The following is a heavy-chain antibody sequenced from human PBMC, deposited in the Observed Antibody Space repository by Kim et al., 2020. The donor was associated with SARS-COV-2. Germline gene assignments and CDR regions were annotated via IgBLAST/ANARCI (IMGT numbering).Heavy chain of an antibody. CDR3: AREVRGELLFNYYYYMDV. CDR1: GGSISSYY. D-gene: IGHD1-26*01. Sequence: SETLSLTCTVSGGSISSYYWSWIRQPPGKGLEWIGYIYYSGSTNYNPSLKSRVTISVDTSKNQFSLKLSSVTAADTAVYYCAREVRGELLFNYYYYMDVWGEGTTVTVSS. J-gene: IGHJ6*03. V-gene: IGHV4-59*01. CDR2: IYYSGST.